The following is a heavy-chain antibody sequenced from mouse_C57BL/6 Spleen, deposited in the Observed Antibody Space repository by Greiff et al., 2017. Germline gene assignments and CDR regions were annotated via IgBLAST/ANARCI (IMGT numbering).Heavy chain of an antibody. V-gene: IGHV1-72*01. D-gene: IGHD1-1*01. CDR3: ARGFITTVAYYCDY. J-gene: IGHJ2*01. Sequence: QVQLQQPGAELVKPGASVKLSCKASGYTFTSYWMHWVKQRPGRGLEWIGRIDPNSGGTKYNEKFKSKATLTVDKPSSPAYMQLSSLTSEDSAVYYCARGFITTVAYYCDYGGQGTTLTVSS. CDR2: IDPNSGGT. CDR1: GYTFTSYW.